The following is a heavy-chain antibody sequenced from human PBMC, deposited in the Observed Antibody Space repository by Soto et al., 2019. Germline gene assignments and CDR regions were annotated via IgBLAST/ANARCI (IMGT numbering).Heavy chain of an antibody. CDR3: ARDHRGYSYGYGWGAFDI. CDR2: IYHSGST. CDR1: GGSISSGGYS. J-gene: IGHJ3*02. Sequence: QLQLQESGSGLVKPSQTLSLTCAVSGGSISSGGYSWSWIRQPPGKGLEWIGYIYHSGSTYYNPSRKSRVTISVDRSKNQFSLKPSSVTAADTAVYYCARDHRGYSYGYGWGAFDIWGQGTMVTVSS. D-gene: IGHD5-18*01. V-gene: IGHV4-30-2*01.